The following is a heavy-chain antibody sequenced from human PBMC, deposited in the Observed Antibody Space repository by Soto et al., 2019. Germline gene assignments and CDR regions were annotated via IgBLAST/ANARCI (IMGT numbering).Heavy chain of an antibody. CDR3: AKDRSPYYYYGMDV. Sequence: QVQLVESGGGVVQPGRSLRLSCAASGFTFSSYGMHWVRQAPGKGLEGVAVISYDGSNKYYADSVKGRFTISRDNSKNTLYLQMNSLRAEDTAVYYCAKDRSPYYYYGMDVWGQGTTVTVSS. CDR2: ISYDGSNK. V-gene: IGHV3-30*18. CDR1: GFTFSSYG. J-gene: IGHJ6*02.